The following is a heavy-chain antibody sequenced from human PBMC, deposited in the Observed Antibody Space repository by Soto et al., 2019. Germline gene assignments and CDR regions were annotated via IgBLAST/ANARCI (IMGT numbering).Heavy chain of an antibody. CDR3: ARSEIQGPIDY. Sequence: QVQLQESGPGLVKPSDTLSLTCAVSGYSISSSNWWGWIRQPPGKGLEWIGYIYYSGTTYYNPSLKSRVTMSVDTSKHQFSLKLTSVTAVDTAVYYCARSEIQGPIDYWGQGTLVTVSS. CDR1: GYSISSSNW. V-gene: IGHV4-28*01. CDR2: IYYSGTT. J-gene: IGHJ4*02.